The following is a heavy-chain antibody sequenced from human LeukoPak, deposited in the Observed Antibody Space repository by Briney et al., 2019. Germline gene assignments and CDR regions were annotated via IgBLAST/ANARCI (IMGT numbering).Heavy chain of an antibody. CDR1: GDSVSSNSAA. V-gene: IGHV6-1*01. D-gene: IGHD5-18*01. Sequence: SQTLSLTSAISGDSVSSNSAAWNWIRQSPSRGLEWLGRTYYRSKWYNDYAVSVKSRITINPDTSKNQFSLQLNSVTPEDTAVYYCARAIPLYSSSSYYFDYWGQGTLVTVSS. CDR2: TYYRSKWYN. CDR3: ARAIPLYSSSSYYFDY. J-gene: IGHJ4*02.